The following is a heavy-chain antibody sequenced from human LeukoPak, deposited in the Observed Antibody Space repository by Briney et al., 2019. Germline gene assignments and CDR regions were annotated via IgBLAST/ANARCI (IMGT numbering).Heavy chain of an antibody. D-gene: IGHD3-10*01. Sequence: SETLSLTCTVPGGSISTSSYYWGWIRQPPGKGLEWIGSMYYSGSTYYNPSLKSRVTISVDTSKNQFSLKLSSVTAADTAVYYCVRHLGRGSGSIPWYFDYWGQGTLVAVSS. V-gene: IGHV4-39*01. CDR3: VRHLGRGSGSIPWYFDY. CDR1: GGSISTSSYY. CDR2: MYYSGST. J-gene: IGHJ4*02.